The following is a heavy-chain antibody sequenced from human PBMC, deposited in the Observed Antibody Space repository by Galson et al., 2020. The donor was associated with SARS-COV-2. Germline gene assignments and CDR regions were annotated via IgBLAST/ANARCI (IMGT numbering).Heavy chain of an antibody. CDR3: AREAYCGGDCYSVFDY. CDR1: GLTFSSYA. J-gene: IGHJ4*02. V-gene: IGHV3-30*04. CDR2: ISHDGSNK. D-gene: IGHD2-21*02. Sequence: GGSLRLSCAASGLTFSSYAMHWVRQAPGKGQEWVAVISHDGSNKYYAESVKGRYTISRENSKNTLYLQMNSLRAEETAVYYCAREAYCGGDCYSVFDYWGQETLVTVSS.